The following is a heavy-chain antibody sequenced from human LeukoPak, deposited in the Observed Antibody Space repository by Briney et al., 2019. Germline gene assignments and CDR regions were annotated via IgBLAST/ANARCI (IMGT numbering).Heavy chain of an antibody. J-gene: IGHJ6*02. Sequence: GESLKISCKGSGYIFTSYWIGWVRQMPGKGLEWMGIIYPGDSDTRYSPSFQGQVTISADKSISTAYLQWSSLKASDTAMYYCARHVRYFDWSQLGYYYYGMDVWGQGTTVTVSS. CDR3: ARHVRYFDWSQLGYYYYGMDV. CDR2: IYPGDSDT. CDR1: GYIFTSYW. D-gene: IGHD3-9*01. V-gene: IGHV5-51*01.